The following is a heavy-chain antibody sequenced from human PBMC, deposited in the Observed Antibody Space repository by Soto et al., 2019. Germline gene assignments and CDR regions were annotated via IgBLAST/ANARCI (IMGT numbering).Heavy chain of an antibody. CDR3: ALRSMAVVPEY. Sequence: QVQLQESGPGLVKPSETLSLTCAVSGDSISSYYCMWSRQPPGKGLESIGYLYYGRSANYNPSHMSRVTLSVDTSTNQCSLTLSSMTAADRAVYYCALRSMAVVPEYWGQGTLVTVSS. CDR1: GDSISSYY. V-gene: IGHV4-59*01. D-gene: IGHD3-22*01. J-gene: IGHJ4*02. CDR2: LYYGRSA.